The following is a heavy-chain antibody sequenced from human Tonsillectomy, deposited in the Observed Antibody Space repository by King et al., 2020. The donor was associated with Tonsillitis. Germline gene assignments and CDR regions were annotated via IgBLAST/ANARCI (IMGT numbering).Heavy chain of an antibody. Sequence: VQLVESGGGVVQPGRSLRLSCAASGFTFNFYAMHWVRQAPGKGLEWVAVILYDGSNKYYADSVKGRFTISRDNSKNTLNLQMNSLRAEDTAVYYCARGSPYYYDRNDAFDNW. CDR2: ILYDGSNK. CDR1: GFTFNFYA. D-gene: IGHD3-22*01. V-gene: IGHV3-30*01. J-gene: IGHJ3*02. CDR3: ARGSPYYYDRNDAFDN.